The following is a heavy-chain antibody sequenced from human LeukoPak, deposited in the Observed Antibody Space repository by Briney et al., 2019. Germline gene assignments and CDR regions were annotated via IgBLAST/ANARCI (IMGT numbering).Heavy chain of an antibody. D-gene: IGHD3-9*01. CDR1: GFTFSSYS. CDR2: ISSSTSNT. CDR3: ARDRFFDWLNPLDS. V-gene: IGHV3-48*04. Sequence: GGSLRLSCAASGFTFSSYSMNWVRQAPGKGLEWVADISSSTSNTHYADSVKGRFTISRDNARNSLYLQMNSLRAEDTAVYYCARDRFFDWLNPLDSWGQGTLVTVSS. J-gene: IGHJ4*02.